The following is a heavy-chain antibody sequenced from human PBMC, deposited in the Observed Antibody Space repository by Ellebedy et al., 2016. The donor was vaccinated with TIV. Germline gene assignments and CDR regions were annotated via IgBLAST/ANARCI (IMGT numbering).Heavy chain of an antibody. J-gene: IGHJ5*02. CDR2: ISAYNGNT. D-gene: IGHD3-10*01. CDR1: GYTFTSYG. V-gene: IGHV1-18*01. CDR3: AKAPSVVFGSASYRFAP. Sequence: AASVKVSCKASGYTFTSYGISWVRQAPGQGLEWMGWISAYNGNTNYAQKLQGRVTMTTATSTSTAYMELSRLKSGDTAVYYCAKAPSVVFGSASYRFAPWGQGTLVTVSS.